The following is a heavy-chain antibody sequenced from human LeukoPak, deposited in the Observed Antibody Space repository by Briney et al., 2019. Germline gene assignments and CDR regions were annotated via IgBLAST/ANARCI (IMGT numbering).Heavy chain of an antibody. D-gene: IGHD3-3*01. Sequence: SETLSLTCTVSGGSISSSSYYWGWIRQPPGKGLEWIGSIYYSGSTYYNPSLKSRVTISVDTSKNQFSLKLSSVTAADTAVYYCARGLYDFWSGYLDYWGQGTLVTVSS. CDR3: ARGLYDFWSGYLDY. CDR1: GGSISSSSYY. V-gene: IGHV4-39*07. CDR2: IYYSGST. J-gene: IGHJ4*02.